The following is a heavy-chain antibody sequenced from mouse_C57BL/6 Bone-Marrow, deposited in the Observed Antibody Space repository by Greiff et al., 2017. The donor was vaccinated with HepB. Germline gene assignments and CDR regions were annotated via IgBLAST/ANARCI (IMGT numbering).Heavy chain of an antibody. CDR1: GYTFTSYW. D-gene: IGHD2-1*01. Sequence: QVQLQQPGAELVKPGASVKLSCKASGYTFTSYWMHWVKQRPGRGLEWIGRIDPNSGGTKYNEKFKSKATLTVDKPSSTAYMQRSSLTSEDSAVYYCAILNYPYAMDYWGQGTSVTVSS. CDR3: AILNYPYAMDY. V-gene: IGHV1-72*01. J-gene: IGHJ4*01. CDR2: IDPNSGGT.